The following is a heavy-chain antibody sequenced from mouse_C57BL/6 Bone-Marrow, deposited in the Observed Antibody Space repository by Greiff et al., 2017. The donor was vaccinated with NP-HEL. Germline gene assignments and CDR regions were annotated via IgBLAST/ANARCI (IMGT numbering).Heavy chain of an antibody. CDR3: ARNAPYDGYYHYYAMDY. V-gene: IGHV2-2*01. CDR2: IWSGGST. D-gene: IGHD2-3*01. CDR1: GFSLTSYG. J-gene: IGHJ4*01. Sequence: VQLQQSGPGLVQPSQSLSITCTVSGFSLTSYGVHWVRQSPGKGLEWLGVIWSGGSTDYNAAFISRLSISKDNSKSQVFFKMNSLQADDTAIYYCARNAPYDGYYHYYAMDYWGQGTSVTVSS.